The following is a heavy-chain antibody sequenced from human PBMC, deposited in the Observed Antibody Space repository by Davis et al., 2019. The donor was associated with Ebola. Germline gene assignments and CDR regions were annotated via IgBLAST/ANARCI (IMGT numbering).Heavy chain of an antibody. CDR1: GGSISSYY. Sequence: SETLSLTCTVSGGSISSYYWSWIRQPPGKGLEWIGYIYYSGRTNYNPSLKSRVTISVDTSKNQFSLKLSSVTAADTAVYYCARAWDTIFGVVIIPSFDYWGQGTLVTVSS. CDR2: IYYSGRT. J-gene: IGHJ4*02. D-gene: IGHD3-3*01. V-gene: IGHV4-59*01. CDR3: ARAWDTIFGVVIIPSFDY.